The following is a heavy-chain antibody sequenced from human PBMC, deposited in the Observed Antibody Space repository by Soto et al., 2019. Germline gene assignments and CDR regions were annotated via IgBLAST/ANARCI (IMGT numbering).Heavy chain of an antibody. CDR2: IYYSGST. V-gene: IGHV4-59*01. Sequence: QVQLQESGPGLVKPSETLSLTCTVSGGSISSYYWSWIRQPPGKGLEWIGYIYYSGSTNYNPSLKSRVTISVDTSKNQCSLKLSSVTAADTAVYYCAKTYGSGTYYIRYWYFDLWGRGTLVTVSS. D-gene: IGHD3-10*01. CDR1: GGSISSYY. CDR3: AKTYGSGTYYIRYWYFDL. J-gene: IGHJ2*01.